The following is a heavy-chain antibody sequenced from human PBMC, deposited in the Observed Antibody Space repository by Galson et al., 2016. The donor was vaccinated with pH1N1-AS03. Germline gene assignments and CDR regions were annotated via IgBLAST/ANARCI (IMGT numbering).Heavy chain of an antibody. V-gene: IGHV3-21*01. CDR2: ISSSSTYI. CDR3: ARKRPTYFDY. Sequence: SLRLSCAASGFTFSGYTMSWVRQAPGKGLEWVSFISSSSTYIYYADSLKGRFTISRDNAKNSLYLQVNSLRAEDTAVYYCARKRPTYFDYWGQGTLVTVSS. CDR1: GFTFSGYT. D-gene: IGHD2-21*01. J-gene: IGHJ4*02.